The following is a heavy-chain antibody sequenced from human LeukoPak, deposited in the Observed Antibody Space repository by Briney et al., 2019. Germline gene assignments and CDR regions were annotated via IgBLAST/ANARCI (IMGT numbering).Heavy chain of an antibody. CDR3: AREDSPGVFDY. V-gene: IGHV3-53*01. CDR2: IYSGGST. J-gene: IGHJ4*02. Sequence: RGSLRLSCAASGFTVSSNYMSWVRQAPGKGLEWVSVIYSGGSTYYADSVKGRFTISRDNSKNTLYLQMNSLRAEDTAVYYCAREDSPGVFDYWGQGTLVTVSS. D-gene: IGHD2-15*01. CDR1: GFTVSSNY.